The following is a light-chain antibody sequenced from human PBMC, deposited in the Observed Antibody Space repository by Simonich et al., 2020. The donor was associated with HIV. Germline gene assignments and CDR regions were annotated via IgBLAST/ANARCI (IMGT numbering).Light chain of an antibody. CDR2: WAS. J-gene: IGKJ1*01. Sequence: DIVMTQSPDSLTVSLGERATINCKSSQSVLYSSKHKNYLAWYQKKPGKPPKLIIYWASTRESGVPDRFSSSGSGTDFTLTISSLQAEDVAVYYCQQYYSTPPTFGQGTKVEIK. CDR1: QSVLYSSKHKNY. CDR3: QQYYSTPPT. V-gene: IGKV4-1*01.